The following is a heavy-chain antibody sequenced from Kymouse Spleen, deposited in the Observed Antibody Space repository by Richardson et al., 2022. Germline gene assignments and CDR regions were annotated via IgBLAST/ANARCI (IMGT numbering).Heavy chain of an antibody. CDR2: IYYSGST. D-gene: IGHD1-26*01. Sequence: QLQLQESGPGLVKPSETLSLTCTVSGGSISSSSYYWGWIRQPPGKGLEWIGSIYYSGSTYYNPSLKSRVTISVDTSKNQFSLKLSSVTAADTAVYYCAREGGSYEMNWFDPWGQGTLVTVSS. CDR1: GGSISSSSYY. V-gene: IGHV4-39*01. J-gene: IGHJ5*02. CDR3: AREGGSYEMNWFDP.